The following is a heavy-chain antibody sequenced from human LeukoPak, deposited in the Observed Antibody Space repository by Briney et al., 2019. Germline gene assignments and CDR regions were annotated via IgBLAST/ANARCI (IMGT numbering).Heavy chain of an antibody. J-gene: IGHJ4*02. CDR2: ISSSSSYI. D-gene: IGHD3-9*01. Sequence: GGSLRLSCAASGFTFSSYGMHWVRQAPGKGLEWVSSISSSSSYIYYADSVKGRFTISRDNAKNSLYLQMNSLRAEDTAVYYCAKDQGYDILTGYALDYWGQGTLVTVSS. V-gene: IGHV3-21*04. CDR1: GFTFSSYG. CDR3: AKDQGYDILTGYALDY.